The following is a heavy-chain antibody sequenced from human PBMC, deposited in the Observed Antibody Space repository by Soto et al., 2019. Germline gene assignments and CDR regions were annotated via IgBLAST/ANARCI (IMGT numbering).Heavy chain of an antibody. D-gene: IGHD6-13*01. V-gene: IGHV4-4*02. J-gene: IGHJ5*02. Sequence: SETLSLTCAVSGGSISSSNWWSWVRQPPGKGLEWIGEIYHSGSTNYNPSLKSRVTISVDKSKNQFSLKLSSVTAADTAVYYCARVPASIAAAGSNWFDPWGQGTLVTVSS. CDR2: IYHSGST. CDR1: GGSISSSNW. CDR3: ARVPASIAAAGSNWFDP.